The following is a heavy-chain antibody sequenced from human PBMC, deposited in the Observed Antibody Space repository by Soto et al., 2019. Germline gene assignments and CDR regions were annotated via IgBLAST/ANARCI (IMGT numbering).Heavy chain of an antibody. CDR3: ARYFGVAAAGPFDY. J-gene: IGHJ4*02. D-gene: IGHD6-13*01. Sequence: QVQLQESGPGLVKPSQTLSLTCTVSGGSISSGGYYWSWIRQQPGKGLEWIGYSYYRGSTYYNPSLKSRVTISVDTSKNQFSLKLSSVTAADTAVYYCARYFGVAAAGPFDYWGQGNLVTVSS. CDR1: GGSISSGGYY. CDR2: SYYRGST. V-gene: IGHV4-31*03.